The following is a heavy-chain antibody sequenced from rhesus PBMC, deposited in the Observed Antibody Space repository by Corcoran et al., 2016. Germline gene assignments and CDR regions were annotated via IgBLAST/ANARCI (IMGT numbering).Heavy chain of an antibody. CDR3: RGGNWEVDY. D-gene: IGHD6-25*01. J-gene: IGHJ4*01. V-gene: IGHV3S5*01. CDR1: GFTFRSYG. CDR2: NNSDGGST. Sequence: EVQLVETGGGLVQPGGSLKLSCVASGFTFRSYGMSWDRQAPGKRLEWVAGNNSDGGSTYDANSVKGRFTISRDKSNNARSLQMNSLRPEDTAVYCCRGGNWEVDYWGQGVLVTVSS.